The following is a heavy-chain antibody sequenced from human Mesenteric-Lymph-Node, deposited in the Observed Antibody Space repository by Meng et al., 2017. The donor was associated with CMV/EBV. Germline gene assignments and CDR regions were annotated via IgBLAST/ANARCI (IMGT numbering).Heavy chain of an antibody. V-gene: IGHV3-30*04. Sequence: GESLKISCAASGFAFSSYAMHWVRPAPGKGLEWVAVISYHGSDKFYPDSVKGRFTISRDNSKNTLYLQMNSLRAEDTAVYYCTRVKGRGSSPANGMDVWGQGTTVTVSS. CDR1: GFAFSSYA. D-gene: IGHD6-6*01. J-gene: IGHJ6*02. CDR3: TRVKGRGSSPANGMDV. CDR2: ISYHGSDK.